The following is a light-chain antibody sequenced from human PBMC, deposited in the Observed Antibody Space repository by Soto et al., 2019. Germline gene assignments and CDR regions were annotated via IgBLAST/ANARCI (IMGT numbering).Light chain of an antibody. Sequence: VLTQSPGTLSLSPGERATLSCRASQSINSNFLTWYQQKPGQAPRLLIFGASSRATGIPDRFSGSGSGTDFTLTISRLEPEDFAVYYCQQYGSSPPYTFGQGTKLEIK. CDR1: QSINSNF. CDR2: GAS. CDR3: QQYGSSPPYT. V-gene: IGKV3-20*01. J-gene: IGKJ2*01.